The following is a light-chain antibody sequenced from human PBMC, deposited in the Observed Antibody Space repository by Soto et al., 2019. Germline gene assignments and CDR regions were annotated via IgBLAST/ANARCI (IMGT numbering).Light chain of an antibody. CDR2: IAS. V-gene: IGKV1-39*01. CDR1: QGIRSY. J-gene: IGKJ1*01. CDR3: QQSYSSPRT. Sequence: DIQLTQSPSFLSASVGERVTISCRASQGIRSYLAWYQQKPGRAPKLLMYIASTLQTGVPSRFSGSRSGTDCTLTISSLQPEDVSAYCCQQSYSSPRTLRQGTKVDIK.